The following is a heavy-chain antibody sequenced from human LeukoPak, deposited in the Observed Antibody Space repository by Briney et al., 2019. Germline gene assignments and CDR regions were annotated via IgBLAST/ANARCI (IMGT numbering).Heavy chain of an antibody. D-gene: IGHD3-10*01. Sequence: KPSETLSLTCAVYGGSFSGYYWSWIRQPPEKGLEWIGEINHSGSTNYNASLKSRATISADTSKNQFSLKLSSVTAADTAEYYCARGQGGSYSTFLYYMDVWGKGTTVTVSS. J-gene: IGHJ6*03. CDR1: GGSFSGYY. CDR2: INHSGST. V-gene: IGHV4-34*01. CDR3: ARGQGGSYSTFLYYMDV.